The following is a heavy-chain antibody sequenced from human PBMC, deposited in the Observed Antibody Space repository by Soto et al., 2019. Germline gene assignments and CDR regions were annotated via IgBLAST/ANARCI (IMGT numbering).Heavy chain of an antibody. J-gene: IGHJ5*02. Sequence: PSETLSLTCTVSGGSVSSGSYYWSWILQPPGKGLEWIGYIYYSGSTNYNTSLKSRVTISVDTSKNQFSLKLSSVTAADTAVYYCAREATGTTFWFDPWGQGTLVTVSS. CDR1: GGSVSSGSYY. CDR3: AREATGTTFWFDP. V-gene: IGHV4-61*01. CDR2: IYYSGST. D-gene: IGHD1-7*01.